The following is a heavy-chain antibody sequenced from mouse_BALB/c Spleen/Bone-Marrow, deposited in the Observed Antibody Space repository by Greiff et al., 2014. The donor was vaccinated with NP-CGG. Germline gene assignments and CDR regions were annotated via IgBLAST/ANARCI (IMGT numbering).Heavy chain of an antibody. J-gene: IGHJ3*01. D-gene: IGHD2-3*01. Sequence: EVQLQQSGGGLVRPGGSLKLSCAASGFDFSRYWMSWVRQAPGKGLQWIGEINPESNTINYTPSLKDKFIISRDNAKDTLYLQMSKVRSEDTALYCCARLGYYGWFAYWGQGTLVTVSA. CDR2: INPESNTI. CDR3: ARLGYYGWFAY. CDR1: GFDFSRYW. V-gene: IGHV4-1*02.